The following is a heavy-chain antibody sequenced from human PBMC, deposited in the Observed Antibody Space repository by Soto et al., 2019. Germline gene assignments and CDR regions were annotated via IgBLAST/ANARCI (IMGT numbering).Heavy chain of an antibody. CDR3: ASASIAEYPGYDNWFDP. V-gene: IGHV3-9*01. J-gene: IGHJ5*02. CDR2: ISWNSGSI. Sequence: GGSLRLSCAASGFTFDDYAMHWVRQAPGKGLEWVSGISWNSGSIGYADSVKGRFTISRDNAKNSLYLQMNSLRAEDTALYYCASASIAEYPGYDNWFDPWGQGTLVTVSS. D-gene: IGHD6-6*01. CDR1: GFTFDDYA.